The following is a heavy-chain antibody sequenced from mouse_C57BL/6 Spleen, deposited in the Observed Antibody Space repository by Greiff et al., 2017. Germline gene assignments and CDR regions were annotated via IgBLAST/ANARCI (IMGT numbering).Heavy chain of an antibody. J-gene: IGHJ3*01. D-gene: IGHD2-5*01. CDR1: GFTFSSYG. V-gene: IGHV5-6*01. Sequence: EVQLVESGGDLVKPGGSLKLSCAASGFTFSSYGMSWVRQTPDKRLEWVATISSGGSYTYYPDSVKGRFTISRDNAKNTLYLQMSSLKSEDTAMYYCARQGYSNYVFAYWGQGTLVTVSA. CDR3: ARQGYSNYVFAY. CDR2: ISSGGSYT.